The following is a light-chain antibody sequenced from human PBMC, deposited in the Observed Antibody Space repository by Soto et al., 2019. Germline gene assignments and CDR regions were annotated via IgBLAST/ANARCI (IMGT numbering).Light chain of an antibody. J-gene: IGKJ4*01. CDR3: QHYKTWPLA. CDR2: DAS. V-gene: IGKV3D-15*01. CDR1: QSVSSY. Sequence: EIVMKQSPATLSVSPGERATLSCRASQSVSSYLAWYQQKPGQAPRLLIYDASNRATGIPARFSCSGSGSGTDFTLTISSLEPEDFAVYYCQHYKTWPLAFGGGTKVDIK.